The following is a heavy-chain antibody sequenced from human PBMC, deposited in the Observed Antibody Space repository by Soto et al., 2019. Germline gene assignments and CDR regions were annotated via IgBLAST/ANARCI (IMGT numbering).Heavy chain of an antibody. V-gene: IGHV1-18*04. CDR2: INTYSDRT. D-gene: IGHD2-8*02. CDR3: ARDYTGRGYFDN. CDR1: VYTFINYG. Sequence: GXSVKVSCKASVYTFINYGISWVRQAPGQGLEWLGWINTYSDRTNYAQEFQGRVSMTTEKSTSTVYMELRSLRSGDTALYYCARDYTGRGYFDNWGQGSLVTAPQ. J-gene: IGHJ4*02.